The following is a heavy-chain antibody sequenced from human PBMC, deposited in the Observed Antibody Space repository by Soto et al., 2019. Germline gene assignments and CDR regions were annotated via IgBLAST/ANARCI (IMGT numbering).Heavy chain of an antibody. D-gene: IGHD6-13*01. J-gene: IGHJ2*01. Sequence: QVQLVQSGAEVKKPGASVKVSCKASGYTFTGYYMHWVRQDPGQGLEWMGWINPNSGGTNYAQKFQGWVTMTRDTSISTAYMELSRLRSDDTAVYYCARSRQLAKCYCDLWVRGTLVTVSS. CDR2: INPNSGGT. CDR1: GYTFTGYY. CDR3: ARSRQLAKCYCDL. V-gene: IGHV1-2*04.